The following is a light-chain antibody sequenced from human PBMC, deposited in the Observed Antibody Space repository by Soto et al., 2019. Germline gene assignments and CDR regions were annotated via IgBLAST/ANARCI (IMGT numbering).Light chain of an antibody. CDR1: SSNIGSNY. Sequence: QSVLTQPPSASGTPGQRVTISCSGSSSNIGSNYVYWYQQLPGTAPKLLIYRNNQRPSGVPDRFSGSKSGTSASLAISGLRAEAEAEYYSAAWDDSLSSVVFPGGTKLTVL. V-gene: IGLV1-47*01. CDR3: AAWDDSLSSVV. J-gene: IGLJ3*02. CDR2: RNN.